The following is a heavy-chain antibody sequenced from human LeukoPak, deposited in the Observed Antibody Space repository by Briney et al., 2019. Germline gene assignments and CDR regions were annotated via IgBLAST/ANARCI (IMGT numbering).Heavy chain of an antibody. D-gene: IGHD3-3*01. Sequence: GGSLRLSCAASGFTFSDYYMSWIRQAPGKGLEWVSYISSSGSTIYYADSVKGRFTISRDNAKNSLYLQMNSLRAKDTAVYYCARDGVYYDFWSGPTGTFDYWGQGTLVTVSS. J-gene: IGHJ4*02. CDR3: ARDGVYYDFWSGPTGTFDY. CDR2: ISSSGSTI. V-gene: IGHV3-11*01. CDR1: GFTFSDYY.